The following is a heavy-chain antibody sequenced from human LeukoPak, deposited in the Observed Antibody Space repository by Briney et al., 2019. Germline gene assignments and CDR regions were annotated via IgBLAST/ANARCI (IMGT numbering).Heavy chain of an antibody. CDR2: IKQDGSEK. CDR1: GFTFSSYW. D-gene: IGHD6-19*01. V-gene: IGHV3-7*01. J-gene: IGHJ1*01. CDR3: ARDGEVYSSRWCLFQH. Sequence: GGSLRLSCAASGFTFSSYWMSWVRQAPGKGLEWVANIKQDGSEKYYVDSVKGRFTISRDNAKNSLYLQMNSLRAEDTAVYYCARDGEVYSSRWCLFQHWGQGTLVTVSS.